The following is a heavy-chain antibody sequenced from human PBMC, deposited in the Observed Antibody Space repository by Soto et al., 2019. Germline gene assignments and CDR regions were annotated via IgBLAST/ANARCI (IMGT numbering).Heavy chain of an antibody. CDR3: ARLRHWGRAFDI. CDR2: MNPNSGNT. Sequence: GASVKVSCKASGYTFTSYDINWVRQATGQGLEWMGWMNPNSGNTGHAQKFQGRVTMTSNTSISTAYMELSSLRSEDTAVYYCARLRHWGRAFDIWGQGTMVTVSS. CDR1: GYTFTSYD. D-gene: IGHD7-27*01. J-gene: IGHJ3*02. V-gene: IGHV1-8*01.